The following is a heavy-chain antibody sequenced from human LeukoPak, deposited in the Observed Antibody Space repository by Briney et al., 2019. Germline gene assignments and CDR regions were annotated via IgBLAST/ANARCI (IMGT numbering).Heavy chain of an antibody. D-gene: IGHD6-19*01. J-gene: IGHJ4*02. CDR2: MSPNSGNT. CDR3: ARNSHGYSSGWLQFNFDY. CDR1: GYTFTSYD. Sequence: GASVKISCKASGYTFTSYDINWMRQATGQGLEWMGWMSPNSGNTDYAQKFQGRVTMTRDTSISTAYMELRSLRSDDTAVYYCARNSHGYSSGWLQFNFDYWGQGTLVTVSS. V-gene: IGHV1-8*01.